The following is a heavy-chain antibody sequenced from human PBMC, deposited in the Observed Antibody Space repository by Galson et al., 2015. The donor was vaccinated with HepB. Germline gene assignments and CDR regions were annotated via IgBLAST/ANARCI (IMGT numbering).Heavy chain of an antibody. CDR1: GDSVSSNSAS. V-gene: IGHV6-1*01. CDR3: ARDSYHDWANDAFDV. CDR2: TNYRSGWSS. J-gene: IGHJ3*01. D-gene: IGHD3-9*01. Sequence: CAISGDSVSSNSASWNWIRQSASRGLEWLGKTNYRSGWSSEYGPSVKGRVTINPDTSNNQFSLHLNSVTPEDTAVYYCARDSYHDWANDAFDVWGQGTVVIVSS.